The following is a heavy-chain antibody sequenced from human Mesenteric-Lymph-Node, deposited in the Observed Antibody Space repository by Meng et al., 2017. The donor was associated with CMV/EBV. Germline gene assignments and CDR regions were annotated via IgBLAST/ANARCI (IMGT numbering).Heavy chain of an antibody. CDR3: ARGDPSITGFWSGYYKAAYWFDP. Sequence: SETLSLTCTVSGGSISSSSYYWGWIRQPPGKGLEWIGSIYYSGSTYYNPSLKSRVTISVDTSKNQFSLKLSSVTAADTAVYYCARGDPSITGFWSGYYKAAYWFDPWGQGTLVTVSS. CDR1: GGSISSSSYY. CDR2: IYYSGST. V-gene: IGHV4-39*07. J-gene: IGHJ5*02. D-gene: IGHD3-3*01.